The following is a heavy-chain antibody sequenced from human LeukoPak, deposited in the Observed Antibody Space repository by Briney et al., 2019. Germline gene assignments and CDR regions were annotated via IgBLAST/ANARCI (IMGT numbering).Heavy chain of an antibody. Sequence: PSETLSLTCTVSGGSISSSSYYWGWIRQPPGKGLEWIGSIYYSGSTYYNPSLKSRVTISVDTSNNQFSLKLSSVTAADTAVYYCARLRGSSWYRGYFDYWGQGTLVTVSS. CDR2: IYYSGST. CDR1: GGSISSSSYY. J-gene: IGHJ4*02. D-gene: IGHD6-13*01. CDR3: ARLRGSSWYRGYFDY. V-gene: IGHV4-39*07.